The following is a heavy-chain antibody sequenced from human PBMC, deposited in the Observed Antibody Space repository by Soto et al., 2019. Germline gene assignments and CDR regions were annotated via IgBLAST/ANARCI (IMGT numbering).Heavy chain of an antibody. CDR2: IIPIFGTA. V-gene: IGHV1-69*01. CDR1: GGTFSSYA. J-gene: IGHJ6*02. CDR3: ARGFPMVVAATRGYYYGMDV. Sequence: QVQLVQSGAEVKKPGSSVKVSCKASGGTFSSYAISWVRQAPGQGLEWMGGIIPIFGTANYAQKFQGRVTITEDESTSTAYMELSSLRSEDTAVYYCARGFPMVVAATRGYYYGMDVWGQGTTVTVSS. D-gene: IGHD2-15*01.